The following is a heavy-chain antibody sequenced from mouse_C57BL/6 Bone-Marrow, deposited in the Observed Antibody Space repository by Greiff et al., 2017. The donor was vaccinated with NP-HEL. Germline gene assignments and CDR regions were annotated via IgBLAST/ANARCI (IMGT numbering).Heavy chain of an antibody. D-gene: IGHD1-1*01. CDR2: IDPANGNT. V-gene: IGHV14-3*01. CDR3: ASRNSSSFGAMDY. J-gene: IGHJ4*01. Sequence: EVQLQESVAELVRPGASVKLSCTASGFNIKNTYMHWVKQRPEQGLEWIGRIDPANGNTKYAPKFQGKATITADTSSNTAYLQLSSLTSEDTAIYYCASRNSSSFGAMDYWGQGTSVTVSS. CDR1: GFNIKNTY.